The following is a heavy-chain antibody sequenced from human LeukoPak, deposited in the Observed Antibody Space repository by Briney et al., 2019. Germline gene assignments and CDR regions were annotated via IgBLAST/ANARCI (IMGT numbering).Heavy chain of an antibody. J-gene: IGHJ4*02. CDR3: ATERCSSTSCYTNY. CDR1: GYTFTSYD. Sequence: ASVKVSCKASGYTFTSYDINWVRQATGQGLEWMGWMNPNSGNTGYAQKFQGRVTITRNTSISTAYMELSSLRSEDTAVYYCATERCSSTSCYTNYWGQGTLVTVSS. CDR2: MNPNSGNT. D-gene: IGHD2-2*02. V-gene: IGHV1-8*03.